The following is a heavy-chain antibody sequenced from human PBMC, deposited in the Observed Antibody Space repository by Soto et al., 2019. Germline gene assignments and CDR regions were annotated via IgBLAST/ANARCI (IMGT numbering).Heavy chain of an antibody. J-gene: IGHJ5*02. CDR1: GGSISSSSYY. CDR3: AKTPRSYSSSWYGGYNWFDP. D-gene: IGHD6-13*01. CDR2: IYYSGST. Sequence: PSETLSLTCTVSGGSISSSSYYWGWIRQPPGKGLEWIGSIYYSGSTYYNPSLKSRVTISVDTSKNQFSLKLSSVTAADTAVYYCAKTPRSYSSSWYGGYNWFDPWGQGTLVTVSS. V-gene: IGHV4-39*01.